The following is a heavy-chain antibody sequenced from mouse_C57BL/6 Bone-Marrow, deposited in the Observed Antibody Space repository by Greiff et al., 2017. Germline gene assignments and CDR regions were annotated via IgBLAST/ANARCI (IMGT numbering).Heavy chain of an antibody. Sequence: VQLQQSGPELVKPGASVKISCKASGYTFTDYYMNWVKQSHGKSLEWIGDINPNNGGTSYNQKFKGKATLTVDKSSSTAYMELRSLTSEDSAVYYCGYLAWFAYWGQGTLVTVSA. V-gene: IGHV1-26*01. CDR1: GYTFTDYY. D-gene: IGHD2-12*01. J-gene: IGHJ3*01. CDR3: GYLAWFAY. CDR2: INPNNGGT.